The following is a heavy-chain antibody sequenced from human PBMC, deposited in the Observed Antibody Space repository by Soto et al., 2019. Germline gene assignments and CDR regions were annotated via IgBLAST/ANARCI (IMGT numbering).Heavy chain of an antibody. CDR1: GSSVSDKTYY. V-gene: IGHV4-61*01. J-gene: IGHJ4*02. CDR2: VYYSGTT. D-gene: IGHD4-17*01. CDR3: ARTTAVPNSLRSRYFFDY. Sequence: SSATMSLTCSVSGSSVSDKTYYWSWVRQHPGKRLEWIGYVYYSGTTNYNPSLKRRVTISVDLSKNQFSLRLSSVTTADTALYSCARTTAVPNSLRSRYFFDYWGQGTLVTVSS.